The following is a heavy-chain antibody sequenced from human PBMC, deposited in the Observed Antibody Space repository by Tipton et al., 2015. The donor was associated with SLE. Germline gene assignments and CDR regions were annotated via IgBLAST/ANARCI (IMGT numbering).Heavy chain of an antibody. V-gene: IGHV1-46*01. Sequence: QLVQSGAEVKKPGASVKVSCKASGYTFTSYYMHWVRQAPGQGLEWMGIINPRSGSTSYAQKFQGRLTMTRDTSTSTAYMELRSLRSDDTAVYYCASTTSGWFDPWGQGTLVTVSS. CDR3: ASTTSGWFDP. CDR1: GYTFTSYY. D-gene: IGHD1-26*01. CDR2: INPRSGST. J-gene: IGHJ5*02.